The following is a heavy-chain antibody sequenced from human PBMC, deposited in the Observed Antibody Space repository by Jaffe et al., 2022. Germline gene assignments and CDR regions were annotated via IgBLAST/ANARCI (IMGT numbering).Heavy chain of an antibody. CDR2: IKKRTDGGTT. D-gene: IGHD4-17*01. J-gene: IGHJ4*02. Sequence: EVQLVESGGGLVEPGGSLKISCAASGFTFSDAWMSWVRQAPGRGLQWIGRIKKRTDGGTTDFAAPVKGRFIISGDDSKNTLYLHMNSLQIEDTAVYYCTTERHHENGVYVPFGYWGQGTLVTVSS. CDR1: GFTFSDAW. V-gene: IGHV3-15*01. CDR3: TTERHHENGVYVPFGY.